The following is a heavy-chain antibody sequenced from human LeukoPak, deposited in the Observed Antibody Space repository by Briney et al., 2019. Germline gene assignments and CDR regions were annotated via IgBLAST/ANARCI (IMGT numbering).Heavy chain of an antibody. CDR1: GGTFSSYA. CDR3: ARGVQPVRTYYYDSSGYYFDY. V-gene: IGHV1-69*05. CDR2: IILIFGTA. J-gene: IGHJ4*02. D-gene: IGHD3-22*01. Sequence: SVKVSCKASGGTFSSYAISSGRQAPGQGLEWMGGIILIFGTANYAQKFQGRVTITTDESTSTAYMELSSLRSEDTAVYYCARGVQPVRTYYYDSSGYYFDYWGQGTLVTVSS.